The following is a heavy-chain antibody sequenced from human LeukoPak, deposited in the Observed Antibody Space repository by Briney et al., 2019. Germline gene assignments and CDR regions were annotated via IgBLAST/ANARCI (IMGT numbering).Heavy chain of an antibody. D-gene: IGHD3-10*02. CDR1: GYTFTSYY. Sequence: ASVKVSCKASGYTFTSYYMHWVRQAPGQGLEWMGMINPSGGSTSYAQKFQGRVTMTRDTSTSTVYMELSSLRSEDAAVYYCAMFGGLQFDYWGQGTLVTVSS. V-gene: IGHV1-46*01. CDR3: AMFGGLQFDY. J-gene: IGHJ4*02. CDR2: INPSGGST.